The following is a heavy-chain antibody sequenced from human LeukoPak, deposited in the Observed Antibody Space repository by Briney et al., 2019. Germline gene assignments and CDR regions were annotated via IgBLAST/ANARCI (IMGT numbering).Heavy chain of an antibody. D-gene: IGHD6-13*01. CDR3: ARAYSSSWYFNWFDP. V-gene: IGHV4-38-2*02. CDR1: GYSISSGYF. J-gene: IGHJ5*02. CDR2: IYNSEST. Sequence: SETLSLTCTVSGYSISSGYFWGWIRQPPGKGLEWIGTIYNSESTYYNASLESRVTISVDTSKNQFSLKLSSVTAADTAVYSGARAYSSSWYFNWFDPWGQGTLVTVSS.